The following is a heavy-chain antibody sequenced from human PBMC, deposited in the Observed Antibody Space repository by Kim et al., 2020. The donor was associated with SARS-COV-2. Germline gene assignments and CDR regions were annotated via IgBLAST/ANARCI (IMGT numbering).Heavy chain of an antibody. J-gene: IGHJ5*02. D-gene: IGHD6-25*01. CDR1: GVSIRQNW. V-gene: IGHV4-4*02. Sequence: SETLSLTCAVSGVSIRQNWWSWVRQSPGKGLEWIGDIYHSGTTNYNPSLKSGVTSSLDTSKNQFSLKLISMTPADPAMYYCASGGCSGFTAGDWFDPWG. CDR3: ASGGCSGFTAGDWFDP. CDR2: IYHSGTT.